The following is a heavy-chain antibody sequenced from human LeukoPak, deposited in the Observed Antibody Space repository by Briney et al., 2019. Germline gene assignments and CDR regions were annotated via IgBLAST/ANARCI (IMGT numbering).Heavy chain of an antibody. D-gene: IGHD3-22*01. CDR2: MNPNSGNS. J-gene: IGHJ4*02. CDR1: GYTFTSYD. CDR3: ARATLLRGYYYDSSGYSDY. V-gene: IGHV1-8*01. Sequence: ASVKVSCKASGYTFTSYDINWVRQATGQGLEWMGWMNPNSGNSGYAQKFQGRVTMTRNTSISTAYMDLSSLRSEDTAVYYCARATLLRGYYYDSSGYSDYWGQGTLVTVSS.